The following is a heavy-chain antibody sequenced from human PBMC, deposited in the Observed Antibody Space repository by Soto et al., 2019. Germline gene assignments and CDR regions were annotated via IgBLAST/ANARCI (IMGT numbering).Heavy chain of an antibody. Sequence: GRSLRLSCAASGFTFSSYWMSRVRQAPGKGLEWVANIKQDGSEKYYVDSVKGRFTISRDNAKNSLYLQMNSLRAEDTAVYYCARSIAARLNWFDPWGQGTLVTVSS. J-gene: IGHJ5*02. CDR2: IKQDGSEK. D-gene: IGHD6-6*01. V-gene: IGHV3-7*01. CDR1: GFTFSSYW. CDR3: ARSIAARLNWFDP.